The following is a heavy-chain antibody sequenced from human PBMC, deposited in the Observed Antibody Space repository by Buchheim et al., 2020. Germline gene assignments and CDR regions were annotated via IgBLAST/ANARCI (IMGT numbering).Heavy chain of an antibody. V-gene: IGHV3-21*01. Sequence: EVQLVESGGGLVQPGGSLRLSCAASGFSFSSYSMNWVRQAPGKGLEWVSSISSSSSHIFYADSVKGRFTISRDNAKGSLYLQMNSLRAEYTAVYYCAPYWSGGSGYALDYWGQGTL. CDR1: GFSFSSYS. J-gene: IGHJ4*02. CDR3: APYWSGGSGYALDY. CDR2: ISSSSSHI. D-gene: IGHD2-15*01.